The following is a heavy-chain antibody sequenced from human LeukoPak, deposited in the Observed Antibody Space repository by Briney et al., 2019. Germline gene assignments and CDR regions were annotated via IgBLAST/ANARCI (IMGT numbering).Heavy chain of an antibody. Sequence: SETLSLTCAVSGGSISSSNWWSWVRQPPGKGLEWIGEIYHSGSTNYNPSLKSRVTISVDKSKNQFSLKLSSVTAADTAVYYCARDLRGEGSSTVFDYWGQGTLVTVSS. CDR1: GGSISSSNW. CDR2: IYHSGST. CDR3: ARDLRGEGSSTVFDY. D-gene: IGHD2-2*01. J-gene: IGHJ4*02. V-gene: IGHV4-4*02.